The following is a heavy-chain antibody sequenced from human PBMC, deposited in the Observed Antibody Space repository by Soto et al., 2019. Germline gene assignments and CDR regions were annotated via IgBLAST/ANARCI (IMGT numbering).Heavy chain of an antibody. CDR1: SVSVICSY. CDR2: INHSGST. J-gene: IGHJ4*02. V-gene: IGHV4-34*01. CDR3: ARHRYSYGVYYFDY. Sequence: SETLSLTCXVYSVSVICSYWSWIRQPPGKGLEWIGEINHSGSTNYNPSLKSRVTISVDTAKKQFSLKLSSVTAADTAVYYCARHRYSYGVYYFDYWGQG. D-gene: IGHD5-18*01.